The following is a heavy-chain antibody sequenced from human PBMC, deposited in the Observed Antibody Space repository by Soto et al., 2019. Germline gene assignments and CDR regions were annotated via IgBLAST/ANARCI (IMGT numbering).Heavy chain of an antibody. V-gene: IGHV1-2*04. J-gene: IGHJ6*02. Sequence: ASVKVSCKASGYTFTSYYMHWVRQAPGQGLEWMGWINPNSGGTNYAQKFQGWVTMTRDTSISTAYMELSRLRSDDTAVYYCARVEGVNYYYGMDVWGQGTTVTVSS. CDR2: INPNSGGT. CDR1: GYTFTSYY. D-gene: IGHD3-10*01. CDR3: ARVEGVNYYYGMDV.